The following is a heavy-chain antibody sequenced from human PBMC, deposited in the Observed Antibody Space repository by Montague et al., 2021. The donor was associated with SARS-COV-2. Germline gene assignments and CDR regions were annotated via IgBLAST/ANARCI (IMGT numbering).Heavy chain of an antibody. D-gene: IGHD3-10*01. CDR3: ARLESTRGVIIRGAFHI. CDR2: IYYSGXA. J-gene: IGHJ3*02. Sequence: SETLSLACSVSGDSINNSRYYWGWIRQPPGKGLEWIGTIYYSGXAXYXXXXKXRVTISVDTSKDQFSLKLNSVTVTDTAVYYCARLESTRGVIIRGAFHIWGQGTKVTVSS. V-gene: IGHV4-39*01. CDR1: GDSINNSRYY.